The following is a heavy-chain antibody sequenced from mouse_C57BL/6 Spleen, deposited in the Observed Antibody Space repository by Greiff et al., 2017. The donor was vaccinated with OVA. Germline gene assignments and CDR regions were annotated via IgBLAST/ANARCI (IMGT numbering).Heavy chain of an antibody. CDR3: TRGDWDGGFAY. Sequence: EVQRVESGAGLVKPGGSLTLSCAASGFTFSSYAMSWVRQTPEKRLEWVAYISSGGDYIYYADNVKGRFTISRDNARNTLYLQMSSLKSEDTAMYYCTRGDWDGGFAYWGQGTLVTVSA. CDR1: GFTFSSYA. D-gene: IGHD4-1*01. CDR2: ISSGGDYI. J-gene: IGHJ3*01. V-gene: IGHV5-9-1*02.